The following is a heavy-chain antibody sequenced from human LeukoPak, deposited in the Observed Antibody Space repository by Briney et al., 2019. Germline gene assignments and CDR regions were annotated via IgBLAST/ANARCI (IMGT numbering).Heavy chain of an antibody. J-gene: IGHJ3*02. CDR1: GGSISSSSYY. CDR3: ARPIVVVVAATGPGDAFDI. V-gene: IGHV4-39*01. CDR2: IYYSGST. Sequence: SETLSLTCTVSGGSISSSSYYWGWIRQPPGKGLEWIGSIYYSGSTYYNPSLKSRVTISADTSKNQFSLKLSSVTAADTAVYYCARPIVVVVAATGPGDAFDIWGQGTMVTVSS. D-gene: IGHD2-15*01.